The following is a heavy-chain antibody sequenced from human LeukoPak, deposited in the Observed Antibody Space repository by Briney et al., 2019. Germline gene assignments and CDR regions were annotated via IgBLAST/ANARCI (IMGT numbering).Heavy chain of an antibody. J-gene: IGHJ6*02. CDR1: GGTFSSYA. CDR2: IIPILGIA. Sequence: ASVKVSCKASGGTFSSYAISWVRQAPGQGLEWMGRIIPILGIANYAQKFQGRVTITADKSTSTAYMKLSSLRSEDTAVYYCARADEDPDYYYGMDVWGQGTTVTVSS. V-gene: IGHV1-69*04. CDR3: ARADEDPDYYYGMDV.